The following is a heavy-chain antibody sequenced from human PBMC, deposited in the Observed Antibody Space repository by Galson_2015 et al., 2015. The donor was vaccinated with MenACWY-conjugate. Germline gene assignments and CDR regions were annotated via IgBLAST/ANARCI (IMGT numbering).Heavy chain of an antibody. J-gene: IGHJ4*02. CDR3: LSSGAQPGHY. Sequence: SLRLSCAASGFTFSSYWMHWVRQAPGKGLVWVSRVNSDGSGTGYADSVKGRFTISRDNAKNMLFLQMNSLRVEDTAVYYCLSSGAQPGHYWGQGTLVTVSS. CDR1: GFTFSSYW. D-gene: IGHD3-22*01. CDR2: VNSDGSGT. V-gene: IGHV3-74*01.